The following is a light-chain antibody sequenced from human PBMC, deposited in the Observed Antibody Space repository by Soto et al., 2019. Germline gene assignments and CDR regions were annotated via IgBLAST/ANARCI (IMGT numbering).Light chain of an antibody. V-gene: IGKV3-15*01. CDR1: QSVSSN. Sequence: EIVVTQSPATLSASPGERVTLSCRASQSVSSNLAWYQQKPGQAPRLLIYGASTRATGIPARFSGSGSGTEFTLTISSLQSEDFAVYYCQQYNNWPRTFGQGTKVDIK. CDR3: QQYNNWPRT. CDR2: GAS. J-gene: IGKJ1*01.